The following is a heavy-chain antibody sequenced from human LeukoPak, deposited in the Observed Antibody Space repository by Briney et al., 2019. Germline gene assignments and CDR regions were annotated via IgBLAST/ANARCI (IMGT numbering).Heavy chain of an antibody. J-gene: IGHJ3*02. CDR1: GFTVSSNY. CDR3: ATLRGAFDI. CDR2: IYSGGST. Sequence: GGSLRLYCAASGFTVSSNYMSWVRQAPGKGLEWGSVIYSGGSTYYADSVKGRFNISRDNSKNTLYLQMNSLRAEDTALYYCATLRGAFDIWGQGTLVTVSS. V-gene: IGHV3-66*01.